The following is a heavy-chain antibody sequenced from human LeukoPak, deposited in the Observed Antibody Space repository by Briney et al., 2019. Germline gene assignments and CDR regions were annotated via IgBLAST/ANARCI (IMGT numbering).Heavy chain of an antibody. CDR2: IYSGGNT. Sequence: GSLRLSCAASGFTVSRKYMSWVRQAPGKGLEWVSVIYSGGNTYYTDSVKGRFTISRDSSKNTLYLQMNSLRAEDTAVYYCATRPSGDYPYFDYWGQGTLVTVSS. D-gene: IGHD4-17*01. CDR3: ATRPSGDYPYFDY. J-gene: IGHJ4*02. CDR1: GFTVSRKY. V-gene: IGHV3-66*01.